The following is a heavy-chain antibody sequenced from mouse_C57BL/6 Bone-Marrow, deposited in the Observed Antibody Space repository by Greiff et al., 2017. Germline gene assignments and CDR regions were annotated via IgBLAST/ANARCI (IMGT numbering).Heavy chain of an antibody. CDR2: INPNYGTT. V-gene: IGHV1-39*01. CDR3: ARTGTTVVATLYYFDY. D-gene: IGHD1-1*01. J-gene: IGHJ2*01. CDR1: GYSFTDYN. Sequence: EVQLQQSGPELVKPGASVKISCKASGYSFTDYNMNWVKQSTGKSLEWIGVINPNYGTTSYNQKFKGKATLTVDQSSSTAYMQLNSLTSEDSAVYHCARTGTTVVATLYYFDYWGQGTTLTVSS.